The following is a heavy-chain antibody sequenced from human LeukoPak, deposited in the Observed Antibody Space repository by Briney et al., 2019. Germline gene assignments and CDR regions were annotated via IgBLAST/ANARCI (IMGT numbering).Heavy chain of an antibody. J-gene: IGHJ4*02. V-gene: IGHV1-8*01. D-gene: IGHD3-10*01. CDR3: ASFNGRGVSNDY. Sequence: ASVKVSCKASGYTFTSYDINWVRQATGQGLEWMGWMNPNSGNTGYAQKFQGRVTMTRNTSIRTAYMELSSLRSEDTAVYYCASFNGRGVSNDYWGQGTLVTVSA. CDR2: MNPNSGNT. CDR1: GYTFTSYD.